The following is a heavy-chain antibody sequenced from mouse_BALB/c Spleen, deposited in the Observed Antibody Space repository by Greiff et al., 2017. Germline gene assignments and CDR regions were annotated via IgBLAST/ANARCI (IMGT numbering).Heavy chain of an antibody. CDR3: ARRGGNYENYYAMDY. CDR2: IDPSDSET. J-gene: IGHJ4*01. V-gene: IGHV1-69*02. D-gene: IGHD2-1*01. CDR1: GYTFTSYW. Sequence: QVQLQQPGAELVKPGAPVKLSCKASGYTFTSYWMNWVKQRPGRGLEWIGRIDPSDSETHYNQKFKDKATLTVDKSSSTAYIQLSSLTSEDSAVYYCARRGGNYENYYAMDYWGQGTSVTVSS.